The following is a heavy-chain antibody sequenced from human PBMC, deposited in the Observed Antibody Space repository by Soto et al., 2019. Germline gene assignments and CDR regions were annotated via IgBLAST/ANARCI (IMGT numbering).Heavy chain of an antibody. CDR3: SRDLAYSGYLDY. CDR2: ISSSSSYT. J-gene: IGHJ4*02. V-gene: IGHV3-11*06. Sequence: QVQLVESGGGLVKPGGSLRLSCAASGLTFSDYYMSWIRQAPGKGLEWVSYISSSSSYTNYADSVKGRFTISRDNAKNSLCLQMNSLRAEDTAVYYCSRDLAYSGYLDYWGQGTLVTVSS. D-gene: IGHD1-26*01. CDR1: GLTFSDYY.